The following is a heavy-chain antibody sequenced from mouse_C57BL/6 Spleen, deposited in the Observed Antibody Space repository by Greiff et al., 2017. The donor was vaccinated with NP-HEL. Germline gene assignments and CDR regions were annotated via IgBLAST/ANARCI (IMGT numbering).Heavy chain of an antibody. Sequence: QVQLQQPGAELVKPGASVKLSCKASGYTFTSYWMHWVKQRPGQGLEWIGMIHPNSGSTNYNEKFKSKATLTVDKSSSTAYMQLSSLTSEDSAVYYCARRRNEYYYYAMDYWGQGTSVTVSS. CDR3: ARRRNEYYYYAMDY. D-gene: IGHD2-10*02. CDR1: GYTFTSYW. J-gene: IGHJ4*01. CDR2: IHPNSGST. V-gene: IGHV1-64*01.